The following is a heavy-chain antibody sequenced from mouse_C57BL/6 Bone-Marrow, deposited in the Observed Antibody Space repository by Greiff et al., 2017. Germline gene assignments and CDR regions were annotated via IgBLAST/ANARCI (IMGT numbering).Heavy chain of an antibody. Sequence: QVQLQQSGAELVRPGTSVKMSCKASGYTFTNYWIGWAKQRPGHGLEWIGDIYPGGGYTNYNEKFKGKATLTADKSSSTAYMQFSSLTSEDSAIYYCARSITTVVPPYWYFDVWGTGTTVTVSS. J-gene: IGHJ1*03. CDR2: IYPGGGYT. D-gene: IGHD1-1*01. CDR3: ARSITTVVPPYWYFDV. CDR1: GYTFTNYW. V-gene: IGHV1-63*01.